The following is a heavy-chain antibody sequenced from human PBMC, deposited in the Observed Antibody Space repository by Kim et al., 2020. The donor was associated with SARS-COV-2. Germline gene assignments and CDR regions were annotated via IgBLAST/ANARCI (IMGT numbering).Heavy chain of an antibody. CDR3: ARDPLSWRTYYYDSSGFDY. D-gene: IGHD3-22*01. CDR2: INAGNGNT. Sequence: ASVKVSCKASGYTFTSYAMHWVRQAPGQRLEWMGWINAGNGNTKYSQKFQGRVTITRDTSASTAYMELSSLRSEDTAVYYCARDPLSWRTYYYDSSGFDYWGQGTLVTVSS. CDR1: GYTFTSYA. V-gene: IGHV1-3*01. J-gene: IGHJ4*02.